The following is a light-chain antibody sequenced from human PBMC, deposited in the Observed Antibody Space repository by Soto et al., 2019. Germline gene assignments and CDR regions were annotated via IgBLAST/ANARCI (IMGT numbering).Light chain of an antibody. CDR2: GPS. Sequence: EIVMTQSQATLSVSPGERATLSCRASQSVSSNLAWYQQKPGQAPRLLIYGPSTRATDIPARFSGSGSGTEFTLTISSLQSEDSAVYYSQQFNSWPGTFGQGTKVEIK. J-gene: IGKJ1*01. CDR1: QSVSSN. CDR3: QQFNSWPGT. V-gene: IGKV3-15*01.